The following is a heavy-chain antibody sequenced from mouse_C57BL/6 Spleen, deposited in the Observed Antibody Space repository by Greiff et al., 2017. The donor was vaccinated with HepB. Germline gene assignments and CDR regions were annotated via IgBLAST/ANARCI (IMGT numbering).Heavy chain of an antibody. J-gene: IGHJ3*01. CDR2: IYPGDGDT. CDR3: TRERAFDGYYVRFAY. V-gene: IGHV1-82*01. D-gene: IGHD2-3*01. CDR1: GYAFSSSW. Sequence: QVQLQQSGPELVKPGASVKISCKASGYAFSSSWMNWVKQRPGKGLEWIGRIYPGDGDTNYNGKFKGKATLTADKSSSTAYMQLSSLTSEDSSVYFCTRERAFDGYYVRFAYWGQGTLVTVSA.